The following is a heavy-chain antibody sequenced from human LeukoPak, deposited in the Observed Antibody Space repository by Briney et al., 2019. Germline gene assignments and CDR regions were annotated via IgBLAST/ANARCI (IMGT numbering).Heavy chain of an antibody. V-gene: IGHV4-39*07. Sequence: PSETLSLTCTVSGGSISSSSYYWGWIRQPPGKGLEWIGSIYYSGSTYYNPSLKSRVTISVDTSKNQFSLKLSSVTAADTAVYYCARMDGSGPYYYGMDVWGQGTTVTVSS. J-gene: IGHJ6*02. CDR2: IYYSGST. CDR3: ARMDGSGPYYYGMDV. D-gene: IGHD3-10*01. CDR1: GGSISSSSYY.